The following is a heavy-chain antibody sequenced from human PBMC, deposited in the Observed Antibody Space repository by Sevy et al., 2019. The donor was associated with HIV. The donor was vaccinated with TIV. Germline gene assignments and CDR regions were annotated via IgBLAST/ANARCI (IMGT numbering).Heavy chain of an antibody. Sequence: GGSLRLSCAASGFTFSSYSMNWVRQAPGKGLEWVSSISSSSSYIYYADSVKDRFTISRDNAKNSLYLQMNSLRAEDTAVYYCARMYGYCSSTSCLNYWYFDLWGRGTLVTVSS. D-gene: IGHD2-2*03. J-gene: IGHJ2*01. CDR1: GFTFSSYS. CDR3: ARMYGYCSSTSCLNYWYFDL. V-gene: IGHV3-21*01. CDR2: ISSSSSYI.